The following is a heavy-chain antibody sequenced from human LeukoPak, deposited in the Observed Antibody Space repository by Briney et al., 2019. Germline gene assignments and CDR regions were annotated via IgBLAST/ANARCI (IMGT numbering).Heavy chain of an antibody. CDR1: GYSIRSGYD. J-gene: IGHJ4*01. D-gene: IGHD4-11*01. CDR3: ARSELNDYMIY. CDR2: TNYNDRP. V-gene: IGHV4-38-2*02. Sequence: EASETLSLTCSVSGYSIRSGYDWAWIRQSPGKGLEWIGSTNYNDRPYYNPSLKSRVSISVDTSTNQFSLRMTSVTAADTALYFCARSELNDYMIYWGHGRPVTVSS.